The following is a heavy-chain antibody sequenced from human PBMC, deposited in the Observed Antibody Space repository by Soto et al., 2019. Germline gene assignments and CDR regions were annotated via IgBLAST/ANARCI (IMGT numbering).Heavy chain of an antibody. CDR1: GGTFSSYA. V-gene: IGHV1-69*13. CDR2: IIPIFGTA. Sequence: SVKVSCKASGGTFSSYAISWVRQAPGQGLEWMGGIIPIFGTANYAQKFQGRVTITADESTSTAYMELSSLRSEDTAVYYCARVRYYGSGSYYYYGMDVWGQGATVTVSS. CDR3: ARVRYYGSGSYYYYGMDV. J-gene: IGHJ6*02. D-gene: IGHD3-10*01.